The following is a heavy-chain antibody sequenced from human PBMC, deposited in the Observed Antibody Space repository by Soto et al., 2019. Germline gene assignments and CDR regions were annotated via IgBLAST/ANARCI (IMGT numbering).Heavy chain of an antibody. CDR3: ARGRDYYGSGSDGSPPYYCCGMDV. Sequence: PSQTLSLTCAISGDSVSSNSAAWNWIRQSPSRGLEWLGRTYYRSKWYNDYAVSVKSRITINPDTSKNQFSLQLNSVTPEDTAVYYCARGRDYYGSGSDGSPPYYCCGMDVWGQGTTVTVSS. CDR2: TYYRSKWYN. V-gene: IGHV6-1*01. J-gene: IGHJ6*02. D-gene: IGHD3-10*01. CDR1: GDSVSSNSAA.